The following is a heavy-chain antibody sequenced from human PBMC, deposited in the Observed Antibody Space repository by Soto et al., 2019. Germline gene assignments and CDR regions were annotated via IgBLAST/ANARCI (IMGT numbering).Heavy chain of an antibody. CDR1: GFSLSTSGVG. CDR3: ALLTYYYDSSGYYSSAEYFQH. Sequence: QITLKESGPTLVKPTQTLTLTCPFSGFSLSTSGVGVGWIRQPPGKALEWLALIYWDDDKRYSPSLKSRLTNTKDTSKNQVVLTMTNMDPVDKATYYCALLTYYYDSSGYYSSAEYFQHWGQGTLVTVSS. J-gene: IGHJ1*01. CDR2: IYWDDDK. V-gene: IGHV2-5*02. D-gene: IGHD3-22*01.